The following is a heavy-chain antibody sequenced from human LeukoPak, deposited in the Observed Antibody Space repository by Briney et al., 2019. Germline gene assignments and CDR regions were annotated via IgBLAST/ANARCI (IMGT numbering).Heavy chain of an antibody. CDR1: GYSISSGYY. CDR3: ARDGPQRGYSGYDWEGMV. V-gene: IGHV4-4*07. J-gene: IGHJ3*01. Sequence: PSETLSLTCTVSGYSISSGYYWGWIRQPAGKGLEWIGRIYTSGSTNYNPSLKSRVTMSVDTSKNQFSLKLSSVTAADTAVYYCARDGPQRGYSGYDWEGMVWGQGTMVTVSS. D-gene: IGHD5-12*01. CDR2: IYTSGST.